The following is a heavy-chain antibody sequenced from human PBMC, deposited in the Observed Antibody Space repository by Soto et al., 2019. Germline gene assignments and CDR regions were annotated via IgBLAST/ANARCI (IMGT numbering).Heavy chain of an antibody. V-gene: IGHV3-23*01. Sequence: GGSLRLSCAAPGFRFSSYAMSWVRQAPRQGPEWLSVISASGGSAYYADSVRGRFTISRDNSKNTLYLQMKSLGAEDTAVYYCASSSALWHGMDAWGQGTTVTVSS. CDR3: ASSSALWHGMDA. CDR1: GFRFSSYA. CDR2: ISASGGSA. J-gene: IGHJ6*02. D-gene: IGHD6-6*01.